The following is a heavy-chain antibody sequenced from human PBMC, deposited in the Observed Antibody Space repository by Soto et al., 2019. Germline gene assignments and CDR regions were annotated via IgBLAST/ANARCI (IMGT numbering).Heavy chain of an antibody. CDR1: GYTFTSYG. V-gene: IGHV1-18*01. D-gene: IGHD2-15*01. J-gene: IGHJ6*02. CDR2: ISAYNGNT. Sequence: QVQLVQSGAEVKKPGASVKVSCKASGYTFTSYGISWVRQAPGQGLEWMGWISAYNGNTNYAQKLQGRVTMTTDKSTSTAYMELRSMRSDDTPVYYCAREIGVVVVAATLLDYYYYGMDVWGQGTTVTVSS. CDR3: AREIGVVVVAATLLDYYYYGMDV.